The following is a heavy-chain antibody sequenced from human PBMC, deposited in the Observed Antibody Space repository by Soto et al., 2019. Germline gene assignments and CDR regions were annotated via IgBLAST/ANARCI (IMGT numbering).Heavy chain of an antibody. CDR1: VFTFSSYS. V-gene: IGHV3-48*02. D-gene: IGHD3-22*01. CDR3: ARGDYDSPAYYFKNY. J-gene: IGHJ4*02. Sequence: GSLLLSCAASVFTFSSYSMTWVRQAPGKGLDLISYIDTSSSAVFYADSVKGRFTISIDNAKNSLYLQMNSLRDEDTAVYYCARGDYDSPAYYFKNYWGQGTMVTVSS. CDR2: IDTSSSAV.